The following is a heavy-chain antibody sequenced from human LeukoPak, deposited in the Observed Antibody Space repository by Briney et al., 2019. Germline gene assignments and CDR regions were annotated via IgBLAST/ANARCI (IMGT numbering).Heavy chain of an antibody. V-gene: IGHV1-8*01. CDR1: GYPFSIYD. D-gene: IGHD2-2*01. J-gene: IGHJ4*02. Sequence: ASGEVSCQASGYPFSIYDVKWVGPAPGQGLEWMGWMNPNGISAGYAQKFQDRVTMTMNTSINTAYMELSSLRSEDTAVYYCARGRMSTLWGQGTLVTVSS. CDR3: ARGRMSTL. CDR2: MNPNGISA.